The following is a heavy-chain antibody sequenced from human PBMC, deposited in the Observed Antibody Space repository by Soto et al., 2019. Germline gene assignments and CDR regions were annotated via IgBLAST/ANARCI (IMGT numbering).Heavy chain of an antibody. J-gene: IGHJ5*02. CDR1: GASISGYY. CDR2: IYATGTT. CDR3: VRDGTKTLRDWFDP. Sequence: NPSETLSLTWTVSGASISGYYWSWIRKSAGKGLEWIGRIYATGTTDYNPSLKSRVMMSVDTSKKQFSLKLRSVTAADTAVYYCVRDGTKTLRDWFDPWGQGISVTVSS. D-gene: IGHD1-1*01. V-gene: IGHV4-4*07.